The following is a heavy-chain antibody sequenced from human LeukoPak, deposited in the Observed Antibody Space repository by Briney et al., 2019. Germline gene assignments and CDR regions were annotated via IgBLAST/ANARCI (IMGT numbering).Heavy chain of an antibody. Sequence: RSSETLSLTCAVSGYSISSGYYWGWIRQPPGKGLEWIGYIYYSGSTYYNPSLKSRVTISVDTSKNQFSLKLSSVTAADTAVYYCARGIAARAPLVDWGQGTLVTVSS. D-gene: IGHD6-6*01. CDR2: IYYSGST. V-gene: IGHV4-38-2*01. CDR1: GYSISSGYY. CDR3: ARGIAARAPLVD. J-gene: IGHJ4*02.